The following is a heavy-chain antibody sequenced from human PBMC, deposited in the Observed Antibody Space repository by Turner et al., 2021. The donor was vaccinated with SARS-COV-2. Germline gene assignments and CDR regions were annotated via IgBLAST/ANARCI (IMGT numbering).Heavy chain of an antibody. D-gene: IGHD2-2*01. CDR2: ISASGGDT. J-gene: IGHJ4*02. Sequence: EVQLVESGGGLIQPGGSLRLSCAASGFTVSSNYMSWVRQAPGKGLEWVSVISASGGDTHYADSVKGRFTISRDNSKSTLYLQVNSLRAEDTAMYYCAADCTSASCYSRNADYWGQGTLVTVSS. CDR3: AADCTSASCYSRNADY. CDR1: GFTVSSNY. V-gene: IGHV3-53*01.